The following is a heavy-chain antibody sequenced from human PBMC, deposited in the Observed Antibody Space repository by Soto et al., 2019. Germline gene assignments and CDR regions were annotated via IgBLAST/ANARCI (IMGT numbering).Heavy chain of an antibody. D-gene: IGHD3-3*01. J-gene: IGHJ6*02. CDR1: GGRFSSYA. CDR3: ARDKSVCYDFWSGCLYYGMDV. CDR2: IIPIFGTA. Sequence: GASVKVSCKASGGRFSSYAISWVRQAPGQGLEWMGGIIPIFGTANYAQKFQGRVTITADESTSTAYMELSSLRSEDTAVYYCARDKSVCYDFWSGCLYYGMDVWGQGTTVTVSS. V-gene: IGHV1-69*13.